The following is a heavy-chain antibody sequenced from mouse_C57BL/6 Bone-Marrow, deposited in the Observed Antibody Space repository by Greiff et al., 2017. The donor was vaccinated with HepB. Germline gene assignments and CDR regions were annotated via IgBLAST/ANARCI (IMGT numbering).Heavy chain of an antibody. D-gene: IGHD2-4*01. V-gene: IGHV1-87*01. CDR1: YTFSRRVH. Sequence: VQLQQSGPELARPWASVKISCQAFYTFSRRVHFAIRDTNYWMQWVKQRPGQGLEWIGAIYPGNGDTSYNQKFKGKATLTADKSSSTAYMQLSSRTSEDSAVYYCAWMGIYYDYDGFASWGQGTLVTVSA. CDR3: SEDSAVYYCAWMGIYYDYDGFAS. J-gene: IGHJ3*01. CDR2: GQGLEWIG.